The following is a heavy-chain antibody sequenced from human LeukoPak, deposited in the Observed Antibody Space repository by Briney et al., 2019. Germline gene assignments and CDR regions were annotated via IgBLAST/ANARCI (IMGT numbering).Heavy chain of an antibody. J-gene: IGHJ5*02. CDR1: GFTFSSYS. V-gene: IGHV3-21*01. D-gene: IGHD6-6*01. CDR3: AREWVAARPWFDP. CDR2: ISSSSSYI. Sequence: GGSLRLSCAAPGFTFSSYSMNWLRQAPGKGLEWVSSISSSSSYIYYADSVKGRFTISRDNAKNSLYLQMNSLRAEDTAVYYCAREWVAARPWFDPWGQGTLVTVSS.